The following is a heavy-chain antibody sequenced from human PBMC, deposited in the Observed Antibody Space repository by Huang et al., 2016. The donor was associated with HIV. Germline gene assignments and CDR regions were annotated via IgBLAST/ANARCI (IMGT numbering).Heavy chain of an antibody. CDR3: ARHREGPVAYYSGWGSHLNYMDV. Sequence: QLLLQESGPGLVKPSEALALTCAVSGGSIRSSDYHWGWIRQPPGQGLEWIGSIYYKGSTHYRPARKSRVTIAVDTAKNLFFLNLTSMTAADTGVYYCARHREGPVAYYSGWGSHLNYMDVWGRGRTVVVSS. V-gene: IGHV4-39*01. CDR2: IYYKGST. CDR1: GGSIRSSDYH. D-gene: IGHD3-10*01. J-gene: IGHJ6*03.